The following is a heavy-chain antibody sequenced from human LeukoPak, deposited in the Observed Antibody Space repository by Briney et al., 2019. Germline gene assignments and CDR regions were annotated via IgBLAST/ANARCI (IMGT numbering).Heavy chain of an antibody. CDR2: ISSSSSYI. CDR3: APPIGLWFGELVY. Sequence: PGGSLRLSCAASGFTFSSYSMNWVRQAPGKGLEWVSSISSSSSYIYYADSVKGRFTISRDNAKNSLYLQMNSLRAEDTAVYYCAPPIGLWFGELVYWGQGTLVTVSS. V-gene: IGHV3-21*04. D-gene: IGHD3-10*01. CDR1: GFTFSSYS. J-gene: IGHJ4*02.